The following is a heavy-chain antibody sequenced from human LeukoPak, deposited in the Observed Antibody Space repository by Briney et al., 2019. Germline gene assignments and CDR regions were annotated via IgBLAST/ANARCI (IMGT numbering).Heavy chain of an antibody. CDR1: GFTFSSYA. Sequence: GSLSLSCAASGFTFSSYAMHWVRQAPGKGLGWVAVISYDGSNKYYADSVKGRFTISRDNSKNTLYLQMNSLRAENTAVYYCASLMLGYCSGGSCYSDAFDIWGQGTMVTVSS. J-gene: IGHJ3*02. V-gene: IGHV3-30*04. CDR2: ISYDGSNK. D-gene: IGHD2-15*01. CDR3: ASLMLGYCSGGSCYSDAFDI.